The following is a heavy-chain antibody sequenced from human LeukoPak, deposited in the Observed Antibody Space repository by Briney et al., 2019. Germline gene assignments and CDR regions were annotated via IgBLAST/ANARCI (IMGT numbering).Heavy chain of an antibody. CDR3: ARGGYCGGDCYSYIDY. J-gene: IGHJ4*02. CDR1: GGSFSGYY. V-gene: IGHV4-34*01. CDR2: INHSGST. D-gene: IGHD2-21*02. Sequence: SETLSLTCAVYGGSFSGYYWSWIRQPPGKGLEWIGEINHSGSTNYNPSLKSRVTISVDTSKNQFSLKLSSVTAADTAVYYCARGGYCGGDCYSYIDYWGQGTLATVSS.